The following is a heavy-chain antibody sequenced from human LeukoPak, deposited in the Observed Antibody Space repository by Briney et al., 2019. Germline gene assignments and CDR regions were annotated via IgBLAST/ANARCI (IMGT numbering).Heavy chain of an antibody. CDR3: ARDLGSYSSGWYYFDY. D-gene: IGHD6-19*01. CDR2: ISYDGSNK. J-gene: IGHJ4*02. CDR1: GFTFSSYG. V-gene: IGHV3-30*03. Sequence: GGSLRLSCAASGFTFSSYGMHWVRQAPGKGLKWVAVISYDGSNKYYADSVKGRFTISRDNSKNTLYLQMNSLRAEDTAVYYCARDLGSYSSGWYYFDYWGQGTLVTVSS.